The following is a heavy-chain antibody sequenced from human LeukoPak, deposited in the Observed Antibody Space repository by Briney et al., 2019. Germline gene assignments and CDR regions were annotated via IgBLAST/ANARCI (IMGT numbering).Heavy chain of an antibody. CDR3: ARGGIQLWSGYFDY. CDR1: GGSISSGGYY. Sequence: SQTLSLTCTVSGGSISSGGYYWSWIRQHPGKGLEWIGYIYYSGSTYYNPSLKSRVTIAVDTSKNQFSLKLSSVTAADTAVYYCARGGIQLWSGYFDYWGQGTLVTVSS. J-gene: IGHJ4*02. CDR2: IYYSGST. D-gene: IGHD5-18*01. V-gene: IGHV4-31*03.